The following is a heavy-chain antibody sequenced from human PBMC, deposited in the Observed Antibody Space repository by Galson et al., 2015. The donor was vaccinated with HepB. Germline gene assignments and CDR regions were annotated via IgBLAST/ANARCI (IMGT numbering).Heavy chain of an antibody. CDR2: ISGGGDST. Sequence: SLRLSCAVTGFTFSSCAMSWVRQAPGKGLEWVSAISGGGDSTYYADSVKGRFTISRDNSKNTLFLQMNSLSSEDTAIYYCTKDPDEVVRTSFDYWCHRSLVTVSS. D-gene: IGHD2-15*01. CDR3: TKDPDEVVRTSFDY. J-gene: IGHJ4*01. V-gene: IGHV3-23*01. CDR1: GFTFSSCA.